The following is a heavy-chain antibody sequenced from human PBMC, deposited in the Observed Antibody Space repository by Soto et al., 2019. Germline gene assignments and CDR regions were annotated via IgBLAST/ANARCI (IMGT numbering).Heavy chain of an antibody. CDR2: IYPGDSDT. Sequence: PGESLKISCEGSGYSFTSYWIGWARQMPGEGLEWMGIIYPGDSDTRYSPSFQGRVTISADKSISTAYLQWSSLKASDTAMYYCARKGLPGYCTNPGCLNTPFDYWGRGTLVTVSS. V-gene: IGHV5-51*01. CDR1: GYSFTSYW. CDR3: ARKGLPGYCTNPGCLNTPFDY. D-gene: IGHD2-8*01. J-gene: IGHJ4*02.